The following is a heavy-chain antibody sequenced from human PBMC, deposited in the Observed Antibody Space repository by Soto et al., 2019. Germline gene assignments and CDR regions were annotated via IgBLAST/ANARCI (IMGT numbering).Heavy chain of an antibody. Sequence: EVQLVESGGGLVQPGGSLRLSCAASGFSFSNSEMNWIRQAPGKGLEWVSHMTGSGSAIYYADSVKGRFTISRDNAKNSLYLHLNSPRAEDTALYYCARSGGDYRPFDSWGQGTLVTVSS. CDR2: MTGSGSAI. D-gene: IGHD2-21*01. J-gene: IGHJ4*02. CDR1: GFSFSNSE. CDR3: ARSGGDYRPFDS. V-gene: IGHV3-48*03.